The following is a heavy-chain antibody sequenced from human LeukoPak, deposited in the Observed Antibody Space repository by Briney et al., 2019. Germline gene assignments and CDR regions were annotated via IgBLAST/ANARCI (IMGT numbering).Heavy chain of an antibody. CDR2: IIPIFGTA. CDR3: ARGDYDILTGAPGWFDP. D-gene: IGHD3-9*01. J-gene: IGHJ5*02. CDR1: GGTFSSYA. Sequence: ASVKVSCKASGGTFSSYAISWVRQAPGQGLEWMGGIIPIFGTANYAQKFQGRVTITADESTSTAYMELSSLRSEDTAVYYCARGDYDILTGAPGWFDPWGQGTLVTVSP. V-gene: IGHV1-69*13.